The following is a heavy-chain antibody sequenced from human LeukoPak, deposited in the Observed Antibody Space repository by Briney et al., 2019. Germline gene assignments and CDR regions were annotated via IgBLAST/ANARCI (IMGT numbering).Heavy chain of an antibody. CDR1: GFTFSSYS. D-gene: IGHD3-22*01. CDR2: ISTSSIYI. V-gene: IGHV3-21*04. CDR3: AREVPYDSSFYYQPFDY. J-gene: IGHJ4*02. Sequence: GGSLRLSCVASGFTFSSYSMNWVRQAPGKGLEWVSSISTSSIYIYYADSVKGRFTISRHNAKNSLFLQMNSLRAEDTAVYYCAREVPYDSSFYYQPFDYWGQGTLVTVSS.